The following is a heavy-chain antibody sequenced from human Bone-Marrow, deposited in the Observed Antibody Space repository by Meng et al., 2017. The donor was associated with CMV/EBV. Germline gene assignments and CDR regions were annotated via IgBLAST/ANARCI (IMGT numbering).Heavy chain of an antibody. V-gene: IGHV1-2*02. CDR1: GYTFSGYY. J-gene: IGHJ4*02. CDR2: IKPNSGDT. CDR3: ARDRESYWAY. D-gene: IGHD1-26*01. Sequence: ASVKVSCKASGYTFSGYYIHWVRQAPGQGLEWLGYIKPNSGDTNYAQKFQNRVTLTRDTSISTAYMQVASLTSEDTAVYYCARDRESYWAYWGQGTLVTVSS.